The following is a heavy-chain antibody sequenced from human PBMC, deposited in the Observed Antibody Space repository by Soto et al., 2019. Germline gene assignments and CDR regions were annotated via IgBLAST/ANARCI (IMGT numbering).Heavy chain of an antibody. CDR1: GGTFSSYA. CDR2: IIPIFGTA. CDR3: ARDLFGTIFGGGMDV. J-gene: IGHJ6*02. D-gene: IGHD3-9*01. Sequence: SVKVSCKASGGTFSSYAISWVRQAPGQGLEWMGGIIPIFGTANYAQKFQGRVTITADESTSTAYMELSSLRSEDTAVYYCARDLFGTIFGGGMDVWGQGTTVTVSS. V-gene: IGHV1-69*13.